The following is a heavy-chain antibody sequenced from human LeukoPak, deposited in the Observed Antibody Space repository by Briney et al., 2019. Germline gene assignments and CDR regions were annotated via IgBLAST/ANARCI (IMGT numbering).Heavy chain of an antibody. CDR2: ISYDGSNK. J-gene: IGHJ4*02. CDR1: GFTFSSYG. Sequence: GGSLRLSCAASGFTFSSYGMHWVRQAPGKGLEWVAVISYDGSNKYYADSVKGRFTISRDNSKNTLYLQMNSLRAEDTAVYYCAKDGSYGLIDYWGQGTLVTVSS. CDR3: AKDGSYGLIDY. D-gene: IGHD1-26*01. V-gene: IGHV3-30*18.